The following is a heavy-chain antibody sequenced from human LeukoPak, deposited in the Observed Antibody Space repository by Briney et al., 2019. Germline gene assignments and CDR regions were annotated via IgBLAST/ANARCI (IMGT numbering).Heavy chain of an antibody. CDR3: AKDPRYYDFWSGSSSEY. J-gene: IGHJ4*02. V-gene: IGHV3-23*01. CDR1: GFTFSDYY. Sequence: GGSLRLSCAASGFTFSDYYMSWIRQAPGRGLEWVSAISGSGGSTYYADSVKGRFTISRDNSKNTLYLQMNSLRAEDTAVYYCAKDPRYYDFWSGSSSEYWGQGTLVTVSS. CDR2: ISGSGGST. D-gene: IGHD3-3*01.